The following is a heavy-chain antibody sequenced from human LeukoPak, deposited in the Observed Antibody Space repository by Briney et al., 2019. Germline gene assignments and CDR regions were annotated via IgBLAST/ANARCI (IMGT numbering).Heavy chain of an antibody. CDR1: GDSISSGSFY. Sequence: PSQTLSLTCNVSGDSISSGSFYWSWIRQPAGKGLEWIGRIYTSGITKYKPSLKSRVTISVDMSKNHLSLKLGSVTAADTAIHYCARGRPYSRTYYFDSWGQGTLVTVSS. D-gene: IGHD4-11*01. J-gene: IGHJ4*02. CDR2: IYTSGIT. CDR3: ARGRPYSRTYYFDS. V-gene: IGHV4-61*02.